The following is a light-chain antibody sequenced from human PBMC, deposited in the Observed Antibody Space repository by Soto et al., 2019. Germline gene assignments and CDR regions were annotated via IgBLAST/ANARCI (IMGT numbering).Light chain of an antibody. Sequence: DIQMTQSPTSLSASVGDRVTITCRASQDIRNLVAWYQQKPGKAPKLLIYAASTLQSGVPSRFSGSGSGTDFILTFTGPQPEAVATSYCQKYSSVPVFGPGTKVEIK. J-gene: IGKJ3*01. CDR3: QKYSSVPV. V-gene: IGKV1-27*01. CDR2: AAS. CDR1: QDIRNL.